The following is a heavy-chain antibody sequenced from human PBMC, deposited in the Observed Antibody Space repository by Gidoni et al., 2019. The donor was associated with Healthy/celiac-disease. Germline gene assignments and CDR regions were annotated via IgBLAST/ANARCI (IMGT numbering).Heavy chain of an antibody. V-gene: IGHV1-46*01. CDR3: ARCSVWHRHYYYYGMDV. CDR1: GYTFTSYY. CDR2: INPSGGST. D-gene: IGHD6-19*01. Sequence: QVQLVQSGAEVKKPGASVKVSCKAFGYTFTSYYMPWVRQAPGQGLGGVGIINPSGGSTSYAQKYQGRVTMTRDTSTGPVYMELSGLRSEDTAVYYCARCSVWHRHYYYYGMDVWGQGTTVTVSS. J-gene: IGHJ6*02.